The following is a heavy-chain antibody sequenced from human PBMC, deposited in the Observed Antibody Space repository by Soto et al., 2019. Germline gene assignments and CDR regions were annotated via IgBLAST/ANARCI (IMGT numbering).Heavy chain of an antibody. V-gene: IGHV4-31*03. CDR2: IYYSGST. Sequence: QVQLQESGPGLVKPSQILSLTCTVSGGSISSGGYYWSWIRQHPGKGLEWIGYIYYSGSTYYNPSLKSRVTISVDTSKNQFSLKLSSVTAADTAVYYCARSSLGGKAVSMDVWGKGTTVTVSS. CDR3: ARSSLGGKAVSMDV. CDR1: GGSISSGGYY. J-gene: IGHJ6*04. D-gene: IGHD3-16*01.